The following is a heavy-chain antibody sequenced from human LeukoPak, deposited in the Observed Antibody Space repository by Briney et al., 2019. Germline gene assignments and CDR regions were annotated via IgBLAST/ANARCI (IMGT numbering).Heavy chain of an antibody. CDR1: GFTFSSYY. CDR2: ISSSSSYI. CDR3: AKDQSCTKNICHGDFDY. D-gene: IGHD2-8*01. V-gene: IGHV3-21*06. Sequence: PGGSLRLSCAASGFTFSSYYMSWVRQAPGQGLEWVSMISSSSSYIYYADSVKGRFTISRDNAKNSLYLQMNSLRAEDTAVYYCAKDQSCTKNICHGDFDYWGQGTLVTVSS. J-gene: IGHJ4*02.